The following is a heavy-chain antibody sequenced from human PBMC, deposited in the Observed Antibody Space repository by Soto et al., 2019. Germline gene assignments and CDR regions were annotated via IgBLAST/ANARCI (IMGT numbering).Heavy chain of an antibody. J-gene: IGHJ6*02. D-gene: IGHD2-15*01. CDR1: GGSVSSGSYY. Sequence: QVQLQESGPGLVKPSETLSLTCTVSGGSVSSGSYYWSWIRQPPGKGLEWIGYIYYSGSTNYNPSLQRRVTISVDTSKNQYSLKLSSVTAADTAVYYCARDRILGRENYGMAVWGQGTTVTVSS. V-gene: IGHV4-61*01. CDR2: IYYSGST. CDR3: ARDRILGRENYGMAV.